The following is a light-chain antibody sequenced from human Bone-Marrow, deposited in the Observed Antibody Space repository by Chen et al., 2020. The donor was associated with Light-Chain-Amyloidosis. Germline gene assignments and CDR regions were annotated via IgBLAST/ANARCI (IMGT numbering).Light chain of an antibody. V-gene: IGLV3-21*02. J-gene: IGLJ3*02. CDR2: DAS. CDR1: NIGSTS. CDR3: QVWDRSSDRTV. Sequence: SYVLTQPSSVSVAPGQTATIACGGNNIGSTSVHWYQQTPGQAPLLVVYDASDRPSGIPERLCGSNSGNTATLTVSRVEAGDEADYYCQVWDRSSDRTVFGGGTKLTVL.